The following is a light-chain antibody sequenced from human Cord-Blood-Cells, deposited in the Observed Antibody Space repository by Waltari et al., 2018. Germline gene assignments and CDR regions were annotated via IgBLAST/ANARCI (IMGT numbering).Light chain of an antibody. CDR3: QQLNSYPPFT. CDR1: QDISSY. J-gene: IGKJ3*01. CDR2: AAS. Sequence: DIQLTQSPSFLSASVGDRVTITCRASQDISSYLAWYQQKPGKAPKLLIYAASTLQSGVPSRFSGSGSGTEFTLTISSLQPEDFATYYCQQLNSYPPFTFGPGTKVDIK. V-gene: IGKV1-9*01.